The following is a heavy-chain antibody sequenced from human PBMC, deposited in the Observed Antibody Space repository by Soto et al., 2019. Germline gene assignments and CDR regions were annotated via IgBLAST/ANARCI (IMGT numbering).Heavy chain of an antibody. V-gene: IGHV3-33*01. CDR3: ARLYCSASSCYSVGAFDI. Sequence: QVQLVESGGGVVQPGRSLRLSCAASGFTFSSYGMHWVRQAPGKGLEWVALIWFDGSDKYYTESVKGRFTISRDNSESTLYLQMNSLRAEDTAVYYCARLYCSASSCYSVGAFDIRGQGTMVTVSS. J-gene: IGHJ3*02. CDR2: IWFDGSDK. CDR1: GFTFSSYG. D-gene: IGHD2-15*01.